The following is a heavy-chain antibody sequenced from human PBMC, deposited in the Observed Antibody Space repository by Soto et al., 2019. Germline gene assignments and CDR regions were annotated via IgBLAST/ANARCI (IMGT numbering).Heavy chain of an antibody. CDR3: AGGRVAARPTYYGMDV. Sequence: QVQLVQSGAEVKKPGSSVKVSCKASGGTFSSYAISWVRQAPGQGLEWMGGIIPIFGTANYAQKFQGRVTITADESTSTAYMELSSLRSEDTAVYYCAGGRVAARPTYYGMDVWGQGTTVTVSS. D-gene: IGHD6-6*01. V-gene: IGHV1-69*01. CDR1: GGTFSSYA. J-gene: IGHJ6*02. CDR2: IIPIFGTA.